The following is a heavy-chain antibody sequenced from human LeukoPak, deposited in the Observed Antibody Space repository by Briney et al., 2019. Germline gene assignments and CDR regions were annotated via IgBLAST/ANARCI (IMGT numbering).Heavy chain of an antibody. CDR1: GGTFRGYY. J-gene: IGHJ2*01. V-gene: IGHV4-34*01. CDR2: IHYTGAT. CDR3: ARGVLGPYYFDL. D-gene: IGHD7-27*01. Sequence: AETLSLTCPVYGGTFRGYYWSWIRQPPGKGLEWIGEIHYTGATNYKPSLKSRVTISGDPSKNQVSLRVYSVTAADTAVYYCARGVLGPYYFDLWGRGTLVTVSS.